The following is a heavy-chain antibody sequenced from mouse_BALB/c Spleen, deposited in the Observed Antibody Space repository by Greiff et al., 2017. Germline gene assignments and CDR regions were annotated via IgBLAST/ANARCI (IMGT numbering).Heavy chain of an antibody. CDR1: GYTFTSYW. Sequence: QVQLQQPGAELVKPGASVKMSCKASGYTFTSYWMHWVKLRPGQGLEWIGVIDPSDSYTSYNQKFKGKATLTVDTSSSTAYMQLSSLTSEDSAVYYCTRSNYGNYVSLAMDYWGQGTSVTVSS. J-gene: IGHJ4*01. D-gene: IGHD2-1*01. CDR3: TRSNYGNYVSLAMDY. CDR2: IDPSDSYT. V-gene: IGHV1S127*01.